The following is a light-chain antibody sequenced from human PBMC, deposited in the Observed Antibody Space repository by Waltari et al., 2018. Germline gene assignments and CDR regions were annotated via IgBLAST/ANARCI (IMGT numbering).Light chain of an antibody. CDR1: QTVSSN. V-gene: IGKV3-15*01. J-gene: IGKJ1*01. Sequence: EIVMTQSPGTLSVSPRERVTLSCRASQTVSSNLAWYQQKPGQAPRLLISGASTRATGIPARFSGSGSGTEFTLTISSLQSEDSAIFYCQQYNDWPPTFGQGTKVEIK. CDR2: GAS. CDR3: QQYNDWPPT.